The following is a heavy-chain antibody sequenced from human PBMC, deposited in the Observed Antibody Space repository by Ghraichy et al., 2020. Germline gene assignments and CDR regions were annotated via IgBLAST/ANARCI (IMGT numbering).Heavy chain of an antibody. J-gene: IGHJ4*02. V-gene: IGHV4-34*01. CDR3: AITYGDYVLYNY. D-gene: IGHD4-17*01. Sequence: SQTLSLTCAVYGGSFSGYYWSWIRQPPGKGLEWIGEINHSGSTNYNPSLKSRVTISVDTSKNQFSLKLSSVTAADTAVYYCAITYGDYVLYNYWGQGTLVTVSS. CDR2: INHSGST. CDR1: GGSFSGYY.